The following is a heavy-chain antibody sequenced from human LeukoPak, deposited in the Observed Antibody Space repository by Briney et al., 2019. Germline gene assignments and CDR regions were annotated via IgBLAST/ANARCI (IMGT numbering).Heavy chain of an antibody. J-gene: IGHJ5*02. CDR1: GGXISSYY. Sequence: SETLSLTCTVSGGXISSYYCSWIRQPPGKGLKWIGYIYYSGSTNYNPSLKSRVTISVDTSKNQFSLKLSSVTAADTAVYYCARLGRDGYNYDWFDPWGQGTLVTVSS. CDR3: ARLGRDGYNYDWFDP. CDR2: IYYSGST. V-gene: IGHV4-59*01. D-gene: IGHD5-24*01.